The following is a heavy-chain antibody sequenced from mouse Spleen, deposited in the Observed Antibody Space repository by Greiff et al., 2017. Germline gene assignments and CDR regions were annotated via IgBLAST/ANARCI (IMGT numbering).Heavy chain of an antibody. CDR1: GYPITSGYY. J-gene: IGHJ4*01. CDR2: ISYDGSN. D-gene: IGHD2-4*01. CDR3: AREEDYDGDYYAMDY. V-gene: IGHV3-6*01. Sequence: EVKLQESGPGLVKPSQSLSLTCSVTGYPITSGYYWNWIRQFPGNKLEWMGYISYDGSNNYNPSLKNRISITRDTSKNQFFLKLNSVTTEDTATYYCAREEDYDGDYYAMDYWGQGTSVTVSS.